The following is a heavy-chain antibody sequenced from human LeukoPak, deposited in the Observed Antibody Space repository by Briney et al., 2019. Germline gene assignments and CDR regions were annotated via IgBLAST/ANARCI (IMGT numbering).Heavy chain of an antibody. Sequence: GGSLRLSCAASGFTVSSNYMSWVRQAPGKGLEWVSVIYSGGSTYYADSVKGRFTISRDNSKNTLYLQMNSLRAEDTAVYYCARDIPLTGIVGATSEGYWGQGTLVTVSS. CDR3: ARDIPLTGIVGATSEGY. V-gene: IGHV3-53*01. D-gene: IGHD1-26*01. CDR2: IYSGGST. CDR1: GFTVSSNY. J-gene: IGHJ4*02.